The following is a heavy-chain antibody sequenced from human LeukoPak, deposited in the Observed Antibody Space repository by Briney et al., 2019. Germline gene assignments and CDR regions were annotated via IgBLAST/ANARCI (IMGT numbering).Heavy chain of an antibody. D-gene: IGHD3-10*01. Sequence: KPGGSLRLSCAASGFTFSSYSMNWVRQAPGKGLEWVSYISSSGSSTYYADSVKGRFTISRDNAKNSLFLQMNSLRAEDTAVYYCAREPPRFGDNWFDPWGQGTLVTVSS. V-gene: IGHV3-48*04. CDR3: AREPPRFGDNWFDP. CDR1: GFTFSSYS. CDR2: ISSSGSST. J-gene: IGHJ5*02.